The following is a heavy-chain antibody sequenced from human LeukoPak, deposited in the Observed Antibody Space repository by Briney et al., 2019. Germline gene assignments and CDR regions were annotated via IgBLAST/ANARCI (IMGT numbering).Heavy chain of an antibody. Sequence: PGGSLRLSCAASGFTLNNYAMSWVRQAPGKGLEWVSIINNSGGSTYYADSVKGRFTISRGNSKNTLYLQMDSLRAEDTAVYYCARGDTYSSSWYGFHYWGQGTLVTVSS. D-gene: IGHD6-13*01. J-gene: IGHJ4*02. V-gene: IGHV3-23*01. CDR3: ARGDTYSSSWYGFHY. CDR1: GFTLNNYA. CDR2: INNSGGST.